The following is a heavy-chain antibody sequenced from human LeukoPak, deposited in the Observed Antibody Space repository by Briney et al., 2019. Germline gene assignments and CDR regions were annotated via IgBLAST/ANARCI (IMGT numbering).Heavy chain of an antibody. D-gene: IGHD3-10*01. J-gene: IGHJ4*02. CDR3: ARAGGPPYYFDY. Sequence: SETLSLTCTVSGGSISSYYWSWIRQPPGKGLERIGYIYYSGSTNYNPSLKSRVTISVDTSKNQFSLKLSSVTAADTAVYYCARAGGPPYYFDYWGQGTLVTVSS. V-gene: IGHV4-59*01. CDR2: IYYSGST. CDR1: GGSISSYY.